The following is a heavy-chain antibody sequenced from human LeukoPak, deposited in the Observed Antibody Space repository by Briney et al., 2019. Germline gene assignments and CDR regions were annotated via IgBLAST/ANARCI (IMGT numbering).Heavy chain of an antibody. Sequence: GGSLRLSCAASGFTFSSYAMSWVRQAPGKGLEWVSGISWNSGSIGYADSVKGRFTISRDNAKNSLYLQMNSLRAEDTALYYCAKDRTSYGYYFDYWGQGTLVTVSS. J-gene: IGHJ4*02. CDR3: AKDRTSYGYYFDY. CDR2: ISWNSGSI. CDR1: GFTFSSYA. D-gene: IGHD5-18*01. V-gene: IGHV3-9*01.